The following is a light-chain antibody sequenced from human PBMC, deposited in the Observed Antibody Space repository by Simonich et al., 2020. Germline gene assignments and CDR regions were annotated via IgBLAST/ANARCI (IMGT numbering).Light chain of an antibody. CDR3: QVWDSSSDHPV. CDR2: DDS. CDR1: NIGSKR. J-gene: IGLJ3*02. Sequence: SYVLTQPPSVSVAPGKTARITCGGNNIGSKRVNWKQQKPGPAPVLVVYDDSDRPSGFPERFSGSNSGNTATRTISRVEAGDEAYYYCQVWDSSSDHPVFGGGTKLTVL. V-gene: IGLV3-21*03.